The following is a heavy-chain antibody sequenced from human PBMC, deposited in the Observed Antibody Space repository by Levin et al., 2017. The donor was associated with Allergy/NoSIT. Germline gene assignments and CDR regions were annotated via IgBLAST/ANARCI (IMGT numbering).Heavy chain of an antibody. J-gene: IGHJ5*02. CDR3: VSDWEVAGLQNWFDP. Sequence: SETLSLTCSVSNGSMRSHYWSWIRQPAGKGLEWIGRVFSGGTTNYNPSLKGRLTMSIDTSSNQFSLKMTSVTVADTAVYYCVSDWEVAGLQNWFDPWGQGILVTVSS. V-gene: IGHV4-4*07. CDR2: VFSGGTT. D-gene: IGHD6-19*01. CDR1: NGSMRSHY.